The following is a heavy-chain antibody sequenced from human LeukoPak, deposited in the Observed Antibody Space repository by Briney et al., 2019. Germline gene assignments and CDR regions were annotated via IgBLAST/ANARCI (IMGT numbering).Heavy chain of an antibody. V-gene: IGHV1-8*01. Sequence: ASVKVSCKASGYTFTSYDINWVRRATGQGLEWMGWMNPNSGNTGYAQKFQGRVTMTRNTSISTAYMELSSLRSEDTAVYYCARGSAYDDVVFDYWGQGTLVTVSS. CDR2: MNPNSGNT. J-gene: IGHJ4*02. D-gene: IGHD5-12*01. CDR1: GYTFTSYD. CDR3: ARGSAYDDVVFDY.